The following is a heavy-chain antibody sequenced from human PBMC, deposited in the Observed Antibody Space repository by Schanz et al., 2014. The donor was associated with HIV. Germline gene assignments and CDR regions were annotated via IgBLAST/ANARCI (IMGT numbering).Heavy chain of an antibody. CDR3: ARDLGIVVVPATGAGMDV. D-gene: IGHD2-2*01. CDR1: GFTFSSYS. J-gene: IGHJ6*02. V-gene: IGHV3-33*08. CDR2: IWYDGSNK. Sequence: QVQLVESGGGVVQPGRSLRLSCAASGFTFSSYSMHWVRQAPGKGMEWEAVIWYDGSNKYYTDSVKGRFTISRDSDKNKLYLQMNSMRVEDKAVYYCARDLGIVVVPATGAGMDVWGQGTTVTVSS.